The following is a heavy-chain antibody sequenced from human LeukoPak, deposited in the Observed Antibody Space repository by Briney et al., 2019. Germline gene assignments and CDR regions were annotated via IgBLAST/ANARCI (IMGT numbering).Heavy chain of an antibody. CDR3: ARGGGGEYSSGWYDY. D-gene: IGHD6-19*01. CDR1: GGSISSYY. J-gene: IGHJ4*02. Sequence: SETLSLTCTVSGGSISSYYWSWIRQPPGKGLEWIGYIYHSGTTNYNPSLKSRVTISVATSKNQFSLNLSSVTAADTAVYYCARGGGGEYSSGWYDYWGQGTLVTVSS. V-gene: IGHV4-59*01. CDR2: IYHSGTT.